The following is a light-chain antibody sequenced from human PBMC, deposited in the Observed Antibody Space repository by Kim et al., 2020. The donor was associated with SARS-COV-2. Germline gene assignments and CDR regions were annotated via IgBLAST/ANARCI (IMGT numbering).Light chain of an antibody. CDR1: KLVEKF. V-gene: IGLV3-1*01. Sequence: VSPGKESSITCAEDKLVEKFFSWFNQKPGQSPVLFAYEDDKRPSGIPERISGSTPGNTATLTISGTQAMDEADYYCQTWDSSTVVFGGGTQLTVL. CDR3: QTWDSSTVV. J-gene: IGLJ3*02. CDR2: EDD.